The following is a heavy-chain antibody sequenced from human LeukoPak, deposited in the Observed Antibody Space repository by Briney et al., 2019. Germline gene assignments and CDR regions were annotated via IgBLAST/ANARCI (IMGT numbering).Heavy chain of an antibody. D-gene: IGHD3-22*01. CDR1: ELTFSSST. CDR2: ISGSGGII. J-gene: IGHJ4*02. V-gene: IGHV3-23*01. Sequence: GGSLRLSCAASELTFSSSTMSWVRQAPGKGLEWVSSISGSGGIIYYADFVKGRFTISRDNSKNTLFLKMNSLRAEDTAVYYCAKMAFDSSSYPYWGQGSLVTVSS. CDR3: AKMAFDSSSYPY.